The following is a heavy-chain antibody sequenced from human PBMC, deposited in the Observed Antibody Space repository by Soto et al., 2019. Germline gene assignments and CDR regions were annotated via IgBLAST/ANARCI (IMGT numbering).Heavy chain of an antibody. CDR2: IYWDDDK. CDR1: GVSLSTSGEG. Sequence: QITLRESGPPLVQPTQTLTLTCTLSGVSLSTSGEGVGWIRQPPGKALEWLALIYWDDDKRFSPSLKSRLAIPRHISKTQVVMTMPDMAPEDTAIYYCAHRQRTVVVGAPFDLWGPGSQVTVSS. CDR3: AHRQRTVVVGAPFDL. D-gene: IGHD2-15*01. V-gene: IGHV2-5*02. J-gene: IGHJ4*02.